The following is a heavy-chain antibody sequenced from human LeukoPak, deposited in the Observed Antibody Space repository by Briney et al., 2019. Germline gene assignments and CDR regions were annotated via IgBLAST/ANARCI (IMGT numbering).Heavy chain of an antibody. CDR3: ARDGCIAAAEQGDCYYYGMDV. Sequence: GGSLRLSCAASGFTFSSYAMHWVRQAPGKGLEWVAVISYDGSNKYYADSVKGRFTISRDNSKNTLYLQMNSLRAEDTAVYYCARDGCIAAAEQGDCYYYGMDVWGQGTTVTVSS. CDR2: ISYDGSNK. D-gene: IGHD6-13*01. CDR1: GFTFSSYA. J-gene: IGHJ6*02. V-gene: IGHV3-30*04.